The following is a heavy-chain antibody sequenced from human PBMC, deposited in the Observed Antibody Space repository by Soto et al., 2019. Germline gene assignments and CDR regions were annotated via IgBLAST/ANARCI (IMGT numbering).Heavy chain of an antibody. CDR3: ARASQSYLFDY. J-gene: IGHJ4*02. CDR2: INSDGTST. Sequence: GGSLSLSCGASGFTFSSYWMHWVRQAPGKGLVWVSRINSDGTSTFYADSVKGRFTISRDNAKNTLYLQMNSLRAEDTAVYYCARASQSYLFDYWGQGTLVTVSS. V-gene: IGHV3-74*01. CDR1: GFTFSSYW. D-gene: IGHD3-10*01.